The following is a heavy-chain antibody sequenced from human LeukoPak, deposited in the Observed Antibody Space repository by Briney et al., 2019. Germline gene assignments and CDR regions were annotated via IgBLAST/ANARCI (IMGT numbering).Heavy chain of an antibody. CDR2: ISYDGRNK. CDR1: GFTFSSYA. CDR3: ARDFGYYGSGSYPDCFDY. V-gene: IGHV3-30*04. D-gene: IGHD3-10*01. J-gene: IGHJ4*02. Sequence: GGSLRLSCAASGFTFSSYAIHWVRQAPGKGLEWVAVISYDGRNKNYADSVKGRFTISRDNAKNSLYLQMNSLRAEDTAIYYCARDFGYYGSGSYPDCFDYWGQGTLVTVSS.